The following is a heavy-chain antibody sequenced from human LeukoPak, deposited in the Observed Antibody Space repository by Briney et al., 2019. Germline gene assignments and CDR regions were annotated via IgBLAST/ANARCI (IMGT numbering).Heavy chain of an antibody. Sequence: GGSLRLSCAASGFTFSSYAMSWVRQAPGKGLEWVSAISGSGGSTYYADSVKGRFTISGDNSKNTLYLQMNSLRAEDTAVYYCAKESAGIAAAVKENYFDYWGQGTLVTVSS. V-gene: IGHV3-23*01. CDR2: ISGSGGST. CDR3: AKESAGIAAAVKENYFDY. J-gene: IGHJ4*02. CDR1: GFTFSSYA. D-gene: IGHD6-13*01.